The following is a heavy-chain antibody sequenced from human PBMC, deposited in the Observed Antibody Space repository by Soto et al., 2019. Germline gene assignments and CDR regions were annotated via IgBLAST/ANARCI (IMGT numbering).Heavy chain of an antibody. CDR2: IYYSGST. Sequence: VQLQESGPGLVKPSETLSLTCTVSDGSISSYSWSWLRQPAGKGLEWIGYIYYSGSTNYNPSLKSRVTISVDTSKNQFSLKLSSVTAADTAVYYCARHPTVTEYYFDYWGQGTLVTVSS. CDR1: DGSISSYS. D-gene: IGHD4-17*01. V-gene: IGHV4-59*08. J-gene: IGHJ4*02. CDR3: ARHPTVTEYYFDY.